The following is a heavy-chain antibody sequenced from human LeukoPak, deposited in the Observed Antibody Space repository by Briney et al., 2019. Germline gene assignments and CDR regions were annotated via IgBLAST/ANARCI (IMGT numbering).Heavy chain of an antibody. CDR3: AREAIVVVPAAIDKYAIGC. D-gene: IGHD2-2*01. Sequence: SVKVSCRASGGTFSSYAISWVRQAPGQGLEWMGGIIPIFGTANYAQKFQGRVTITADESTSTAYMELSSLRSEDTAVYYCAREAIVVVPAAIDKYAIGCWGQGTLVTVSS. CDR1: GGTFSSYA. J-gene: IGHJ4*02. CDR2: IIPIFGTA. V-gene: IGHV1-69*13.